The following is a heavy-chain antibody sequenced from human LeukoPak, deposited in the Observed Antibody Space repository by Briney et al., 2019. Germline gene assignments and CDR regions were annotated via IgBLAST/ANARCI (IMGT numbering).Heavy chain of an antibody. J-gene: IGHJ4*02. CDR1: GFTFSSYE. CDR3: AREGDIVVVPAAGPFDY. V-gene: IGHV3-48*03. CDR2: ISSSGSTI. Sequence: GGSLRLSCAASGFTFSSYEMNWVRQAPGKGLEWVSYISSSGSTIYYADSVKGRFTISRDNAKNSLYLQMNSLRAEDTAVCYCAREGDIVVVPAAGPFDYWGQGTLVTVSS. D-gene: IGHD2-2*01.